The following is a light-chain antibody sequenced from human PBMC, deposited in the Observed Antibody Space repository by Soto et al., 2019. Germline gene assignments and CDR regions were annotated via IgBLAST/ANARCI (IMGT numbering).Light chain of an antibody. V-gene: IGLV2-14*03. J-gene: IGLJ1*01. CDR3: SSWTSGATYV. CDR1: SSDVGAYNY. Sequence: QSVLTQPASVSGSPGQAITISCAGTSSDVGAYNYVSWYQHHPGKDPKLMIYDVNNRPSGDSNRFSGSNSGNTASLTISGLQAEDEADYYCSSWTSGATYVFGSGTQLTVL. CDR2: DVN.